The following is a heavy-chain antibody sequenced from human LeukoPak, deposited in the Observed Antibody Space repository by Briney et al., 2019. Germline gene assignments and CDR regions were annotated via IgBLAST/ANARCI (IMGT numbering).Heavy chain of an antibody. D-gene: IGHD4-17*01. CDR1: GGSISSSSYY. J-gene: IGHJ4*02. CDR2: IYYSGST. CDR3: ARTVTTVTTQLNFDY. Sequence: NPSETLSLTCTVSGGSISSSSYYWGWIRQPPGKGLEWIVSIYYSGSTYYNPSLKSRVTISVDTSKNQFSLKLSSVTTADTAVYYCARTVTTVTTQLNFDYWGQGTLVTVSS. V-gene: IGHV4-39*01.